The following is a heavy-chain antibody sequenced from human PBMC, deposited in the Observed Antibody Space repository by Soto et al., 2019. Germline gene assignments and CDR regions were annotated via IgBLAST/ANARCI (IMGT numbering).Heavy chain of an antibody. D-gene: IGHD6-19*01. V-gene: IGHV1-18*01. Sequence: ASVKVSCKASGYTFTSYGISWVRQAPGQGLEWMGWISAYNGNTNYAQKLQGRVTMTTDTSTSTAYMELSSLRSDDTAVYYWARVWSGWYSGAFDIWGQGTMVTVSS. J-gene: IGHJ3*02. CDR2: ISAYNGNT. CDR1: GYTFTSYG. CDR3: ARVWSGWYSGAFDI.